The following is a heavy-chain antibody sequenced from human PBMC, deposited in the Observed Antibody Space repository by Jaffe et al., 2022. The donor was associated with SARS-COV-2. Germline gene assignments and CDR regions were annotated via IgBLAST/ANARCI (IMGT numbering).Heavy chain of an antibody. J-gene: IGHJ3*02. CDR2: IYNTGST. Sequence: QVQLQESGPGLVKPSETLSLSCTVSGGSFDTYYWNWVRQAPGKGLEWIGCIYNTGSTNYNPSLKSRVTISLDTSKNQFSLRLYSVTAADTAMYYCARDTVGYTRSSRAFDIWGQGTMVTVSS. CDR3: ARDTVGYTRSSRAFDI. V-gene: IGHV4-59*01. D-gene: IGHD6-6*01. CDR1: GGSFDTYY.